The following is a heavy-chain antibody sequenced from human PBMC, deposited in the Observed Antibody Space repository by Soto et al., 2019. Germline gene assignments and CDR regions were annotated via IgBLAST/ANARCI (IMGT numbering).Heavy chain of an antibody. D-gene: IGHD5-18*01. CDR2: VHVSGDT. Sequence: XTLSLPCSVSGGIHNYYCSWIRQPAGKGLEWSVRVHVSGDTKYNPSLSSRVTMSVDRSTNQFSLKLTSMNAADTAIYYCAREIQGPLGWFGPWGQGTLVTVSS. CDR1: GGIHNYY. J-gene: IGHJ5*02. CDR3: AREIQGPLGWFGP. V-gene: IGHV4-4*07.